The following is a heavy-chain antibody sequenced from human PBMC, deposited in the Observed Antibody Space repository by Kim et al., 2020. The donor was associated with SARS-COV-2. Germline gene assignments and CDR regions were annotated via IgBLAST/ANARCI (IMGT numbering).Heavy chain of an antibody. V-gene: IGHV5-51*01. J-gene: IGHJ3*02. CDR1: GYSFTTYW. Sequence: GESLKISCKGSGYSFTTYWIGWVRQRPGKGLEWMGIIYPGDSDTRYCPSFQGQVTISADKSISTAYLQWSSLKASDTAMYYCAIHWDRQRPYAFDIWGQGTMVIVSS. D-gene: IGHD6-25*01. CDR3: AIHWDRQRPYAFDI. CDR2: IYPGDSDT.